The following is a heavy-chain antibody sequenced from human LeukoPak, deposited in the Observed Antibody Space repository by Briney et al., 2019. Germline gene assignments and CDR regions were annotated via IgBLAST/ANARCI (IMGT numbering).Heavy chain of an antibody. CDR3: ARGRGDYTLLGYFDY. D-gene: IGHD4-17*01. J-gene: IGHJ4*02. CDR2: INPNIGVT. V-gene: IGHV1-2*02. Sequence: ASVKVSCKASGYTFTGYYMHWVRQAPGEGLEWMGWINPNIGVTNYAEKFQGRVTMTRDTSISAVYMELSRLRSDDTAVYYCARGRGDYTLLGYFDYWGQGSLVTVSS. CDR1: GYTFTGYY.